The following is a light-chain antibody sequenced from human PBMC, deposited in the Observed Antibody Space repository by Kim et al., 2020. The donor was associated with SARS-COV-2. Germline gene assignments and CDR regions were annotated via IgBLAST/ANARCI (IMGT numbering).Light chain of an antibody. J-gene: IGLJ2*01. Sequence: SQGKTASVTCSGDKLGDKYACWYQQKPGQAPVLVIYQDSKRPSGIPERFPGSNSGNTATLTISGTQAMDEADYYCQAWDSSIFVVFGGGTQLTVL. CDR1: KLGDKY. CDR3: QAWDSSIFVV. CDR2: QDS. V-gene: IGLV3-1*01.